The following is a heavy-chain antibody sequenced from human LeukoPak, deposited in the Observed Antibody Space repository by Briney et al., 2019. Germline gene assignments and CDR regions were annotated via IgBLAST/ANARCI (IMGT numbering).Heavy chain of an antibody. Sequence: GRSLRLSCAASGFTFSSYAMHWVRQAPGKGLEWVAVISYDGSNKYYADSVKGRFNISRDNAKKSLYLQMNSLRAEATAVYCCASSGSSPLDYWGKGTLVTVSS. CDR1: GFTFSSYA. D-gene: IGHD1-26*01. CDR2: ISYDGSNK. V-gene: IGHV3-30*04. CDR3: ASSGSSPLDY. J-gene: IGHJ4*02.